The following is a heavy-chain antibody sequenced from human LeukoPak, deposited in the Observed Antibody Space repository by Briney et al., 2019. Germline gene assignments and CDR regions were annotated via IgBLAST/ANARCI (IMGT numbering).Heavy chain of an antibody. Sequence: SETLSLTCAVYGRSFSGYYWSWIRQPPGKGLEWIGEINHTGSTNYNPSLKSRVSISVDTSKNQFSLKLNSVTAADTALYYCVHTLYSYNWNDEAFDIWGQGTMVTVSS. CDR1: GRSFSGYY. D-gene: IGHD1-1*01. J-gene: IGHJ3*02. CDR2: INHTGST. V-gene: IGHV4-34*01. CDR3: VHTLYSYNWNDEAFDI.